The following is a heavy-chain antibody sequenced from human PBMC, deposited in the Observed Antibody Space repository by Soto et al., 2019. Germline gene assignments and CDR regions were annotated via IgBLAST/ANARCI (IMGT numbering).Heavy chain of an antibody. CDR1: GFTFSSYG. Sequence: QVQLVESGGGVVQPGRSLRLSCSAYGFTFSSYGMHWVRQAPGKGLEWVAVISYDGSNKYYADSGKGLFTISRDNSKNTVYLQMNSLRAEDTAVYYCEKAENGGYFDYWGQGTLVTVSS. D-gene: IGHD3-16*01. CDR3: EKAENGGYFDY. V-gene: IGHV3-30*18. J-gene: IGHJ4*02. CDR2: ISYDGSNK.